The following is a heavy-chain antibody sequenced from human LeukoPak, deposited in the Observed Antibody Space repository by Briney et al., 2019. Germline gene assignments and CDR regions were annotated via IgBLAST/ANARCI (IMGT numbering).Heavy chain of an antibody. J-gene: IGHJ4*02. V-gene: IGHV3-7*01. CDR2: TEQDGSGK. CDR3: ARADSGEKIFDY. CDR1: GFTFSSYW. D-gene: IGHD2-15*01. Sequence: PGGSLRLSCAASGFTFSSYWMTWVRQAPGKGLEWVANTEQDGSGKHYVDSVKGRFTISRDNAENSLYLQMNSLRAEDTAVYYFARADSGEKIFDYWTQGTLVIVSS.